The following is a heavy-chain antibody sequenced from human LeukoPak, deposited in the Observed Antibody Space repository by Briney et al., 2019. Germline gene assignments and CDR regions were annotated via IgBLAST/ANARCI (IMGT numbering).Heavy chain of an antibody. CDR1: GGSISSYY. CDR2: IYYSGST. D-gene: IGHD3-3*01. CDR3: ARGTNTRIYDFWSGYQYYFDY. V-gene: IGHV4-59*01. J-gene: IGHJ4*02. Sequence: PSETLSLTCTVSGGSISSYYWSWIRQPPGKGLEWIGYIYYSGSTNYNPSLKSRVTISVDTSKNQFSLKLSSVTAADTAAYYCARGTNTRIYDFWSGYQYYFDYWGQGTLVTVSS.